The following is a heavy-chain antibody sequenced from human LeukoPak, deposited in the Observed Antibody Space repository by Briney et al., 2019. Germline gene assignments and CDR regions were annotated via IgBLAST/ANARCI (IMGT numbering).Heavy chain of an antibody. V-gene: IGHV3-7*01. Sequence: GGSLRLSCAASGFTFSSYWMSWVRQAPGKGLEWVANIKQDGSEKYYVDSVKGRFTISRDNAKNSLYLQMNSLRAEDTAVYYCARDFPTYYYDSSGYYDKYVFDYWGQGALVTVSS. CDR3: ARDFPTYYYDSSGYYDKYVFDY. CDR2: IKQDGSEK. J-gene: IGHJ4*02. D-gene: IGHD3-22*01. CDR1: GFTFSSYW.